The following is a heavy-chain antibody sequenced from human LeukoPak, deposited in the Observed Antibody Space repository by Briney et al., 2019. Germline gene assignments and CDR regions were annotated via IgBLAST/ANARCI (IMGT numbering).Heavy chain of an antibody. CDR1: GFMFSSYN. CDR3: ARSLSRTWYGAFDI. CDR2: IGTARNHI. V-gene: IGHV3-21*01. D-gene: IGHD3-3*02. Sequence: PGGSLRLSCAASGFMFSSYNINWVRQAPGKGLEWVSYIGTARNHIYYTDSVKGRFTISRDNAKNSLYLHVNSLRAEDTAVYYCARSLSRTWYGAFDIWGQGTMVTVSS. J-gene: IGHJ3*02.